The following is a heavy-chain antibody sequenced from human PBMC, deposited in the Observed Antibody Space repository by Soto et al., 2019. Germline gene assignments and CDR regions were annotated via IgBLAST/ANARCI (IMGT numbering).Heavy chain of an antibody. D-gene: IGHD3-10*01. CDR2: IYYSGST. CDR3: ARSGSSPLWPLRCFDY. Sequence: QVQLQESGPGLVKPSQTLSLTCTVSGGSISSGDYYWSWIRQPPGKGLEWIGYIYYSGSTYYNPSLKSRVTISVDTSKNQFSLKLSSVTAADTAVYYCARSGSSPLWPLRCFDYWGQGTLVTVSS. J-gene: IGHJ4*02. V-gene: IGHV4-30-4*01. CDR1: GGSISSGDYY.